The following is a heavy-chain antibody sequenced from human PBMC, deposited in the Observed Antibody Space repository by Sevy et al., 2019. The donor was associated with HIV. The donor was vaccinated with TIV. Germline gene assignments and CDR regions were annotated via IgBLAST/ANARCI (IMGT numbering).Heavy chain of an antibody. V-gene: IGHV6-1*01. CDR1: GDSVSSSSAA. D-gene: IGHD1-7*01. CDR3: ARGDELNSYYYGMDV. J-gene: IGHJ6*02. Sequence: SQTLSLTCAISGDSVSSSSAAWNWFRQSPSRGLEWLGRTYYRSKWYSDYEVSVKGRVTINPDTSKNQFSLHLESVTPEDTAVYFCARGDELNSYYYGMDVWGQGTTFTVSS. CDR2: TYYRSKWYS.